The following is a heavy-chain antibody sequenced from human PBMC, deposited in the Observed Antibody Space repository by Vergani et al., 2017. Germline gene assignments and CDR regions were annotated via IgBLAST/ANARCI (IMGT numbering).Heavy chain of an antibody. D-gene: IGHD6-25*01. Sequence: EVQLVESGGGLVKPGGSLRLSCAASGFTFSSYSMNWVRQAPGKGLEWVSSISSSSSYIYYADSVKGRFTISRDNAKNSLYLQMNSLRAEDTAVYYCARQPPGIAAGGYFDYWGQGTLVTVSS. CDR2: ISSSSSYI. CDR1: GFTFSSYS. J-gene: IGHJ4*02. CDR3: ARQPPGIAAGGYFDY. V-gene: IGHV3-21*01.